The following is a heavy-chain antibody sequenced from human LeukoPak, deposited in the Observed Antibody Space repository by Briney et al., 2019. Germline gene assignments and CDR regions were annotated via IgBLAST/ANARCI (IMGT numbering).Heavy chain of an antibody. CDR2: INHSGST. CDR1: GGSFSGYY. D-gene: IGHD3-10*01. V-gene: IGHV4-34*01. J-gene: IGHJ6*03. Sequence: PSETLSLTCAVYGGSFSGYYWSWIRQPPGKGVEWIGEINHSGSTNYNPSLKSRVTISVDTSKNQFSLNLSSVTAADTAVYYCARRETYYYGSGSLWAARDYYYYMDVWGKGTTVTISS. CDR3: ARRETYYYGSGSLWAARDYYYYMDV.